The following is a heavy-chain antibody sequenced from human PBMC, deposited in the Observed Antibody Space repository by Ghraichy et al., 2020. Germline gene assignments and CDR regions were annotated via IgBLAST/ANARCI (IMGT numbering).Heavy chain of an antibody. D-gene: IGHD6-13*01. CDR1: GGSISSSSYY. V-gene: IGHV4-39*01. J-gene: IGHJ4*02. Sequence: SETLSLTCTVSGGSISSSSYYWGWIRQPPGKGLEWIGSIYYSGSTYYNPSLKSRVTISVDTSKNQFSLKLSSVTAADTAVYYCARAIEQQLVSLPLDYWGQGTLVTVSS. CDR3: ARAIEQQLVSLPLDY. CDR2: IYYSGST.